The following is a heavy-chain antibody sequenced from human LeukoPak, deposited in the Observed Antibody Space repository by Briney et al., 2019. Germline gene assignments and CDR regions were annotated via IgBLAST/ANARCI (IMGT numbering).Heavy chain of an antibody. CDR3: ASGYYSGSRFDY. D-gene: IGHD3-3*01. J-gene: IGHJ4*02. CDR1: GGSISTYY. CDR2: IYHSGST. V-gene: IGHV4-59*01. Sequence: SETLSLTCTVSGGSISTYYWSWIRQPPGKGLEWIGYIYHSGSTNYNPSLTSRITISVDTPKNQFSLKLSSVTAADTAVYYCASGYYSGSRFDYWGQGTLVTVSS.